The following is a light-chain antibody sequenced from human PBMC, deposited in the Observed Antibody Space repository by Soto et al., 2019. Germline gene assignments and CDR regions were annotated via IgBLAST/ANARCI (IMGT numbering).Light chain of an antibody. CDR3: QEFASN. V-gene: IGKV3-20*01. Sequence: IVLTQSPGTLSSSPGDRATLSCRASHSMSNSNLAWYQHKPGQAPRLLIYGASNRATGIPDRFSGSGSGTDFILTINRLEPEDFAVYYCQEFASNFGGGTKVDIK. CDR1: HSMSNSN. J-gene: IGKJ4*01. CDR2: GAS.